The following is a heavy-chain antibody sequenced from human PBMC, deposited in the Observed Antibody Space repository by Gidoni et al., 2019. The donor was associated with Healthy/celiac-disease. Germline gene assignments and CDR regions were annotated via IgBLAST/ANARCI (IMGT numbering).Heavy chain of an antibody. V-gene: IGHV3-23*01. CDR3: AKDKDEDSLDYYYGMDV. CDR1: GFNFSSSA. Sequence: EVQLLESGGGFVQPGGSLRLSCAASGFNFSSSAMSWVRPAPGKGLEWVSAISGSGGSTYYADSVKGRFTISRDNSKNTLYLQMNSLRAEDTAVYYCAKDKDEDSLDYYYGMDVWGQGTTVTVSS. D-gene: IGHD3-16*02. CDR2: ISGSGGST. J-gene: IGHJ6*02.